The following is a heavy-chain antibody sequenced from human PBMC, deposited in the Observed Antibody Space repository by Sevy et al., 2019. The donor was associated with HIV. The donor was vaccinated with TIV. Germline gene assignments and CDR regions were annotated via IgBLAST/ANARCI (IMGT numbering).Heavy chain of an antibody. D-gene: IGHD3-10*01. CDR3: ARDPNGYYYGSGRRNAFDI. V-gene: IGHV1-2*02. CDR2: INPNSGGT. Sequence: ASVKVSCKASGYTFTGYYMHWVRQAPGQGLEWMGWINPNSGGTNYAQKFQGRVTMTRDTSISTAYMGLSRLRSDDTAVYYCARDPNGYYYGSGRRNAFDIWGQGTMVTVSS. CDR1: GYTFTGYY. J-gene: IGHJ3*02.